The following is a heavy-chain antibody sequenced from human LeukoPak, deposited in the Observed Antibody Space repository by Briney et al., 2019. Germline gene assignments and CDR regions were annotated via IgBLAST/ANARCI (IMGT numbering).Heavy chain of an antibody. Sequence: SETLSLTCAVSDGSISRYLWSWIRQPAGKGLEWLGRIHTSGTTTYSPSFQGRVTMSMDTSKKQISLRLSSVTAADTAVYYCATEQVSGSAWGFDYWGQGSLVTVSS. CDR1: DGSISRYL. V-gene: IGHV4-4*07. CDR2: IHTSGTT. J-gene: IGHJ4*02. CDR3: ATEQVSGSAWGFDY. D-gene: IGHD6-19*01.